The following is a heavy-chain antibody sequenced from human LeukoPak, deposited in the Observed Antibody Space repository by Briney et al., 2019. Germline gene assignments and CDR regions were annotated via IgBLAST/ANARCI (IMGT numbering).Heavy chain of an antibody. CDR3: AKPPLVWFGEFTYCFDY. CDR2: ISGSGGST. D-gene: IGHD3-10*01. J-gene: IGHJ4*02. Sequence: GGSLRLSCAASGFTFSSYAMSWVRQAPGKGLEWVSAISGSGGSTYYADSVKGRFTISRDNSKNTLYLQMNSLRAEDTAVYYCAKPPLVWFGEFTYCFDYWGQGTLVTVSS. CDR1: GFTFSSYA. V-gene: IGHV3-23*01.